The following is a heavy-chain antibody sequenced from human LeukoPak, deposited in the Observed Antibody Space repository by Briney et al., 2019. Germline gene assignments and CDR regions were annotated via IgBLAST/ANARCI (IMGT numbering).Heavy chain of an antibody. V-gene: IGHV4-59*11. J-gene: IGHJ4*02. Sequence: SETLSLTCTVSGGSIISHYWSWIRQPPGKGLEWIGYIYYSGSTNYNPSLKSRVTISIDSSKNQFSLRLSSVTAADTAMYYCARLLRRDTYYFDYWGQGTLVTVSS. CDR3: ARLLRRDTYYFDY. CDR1: GGSIISHY. CDR2: IYYSGST. D-gene: IGHD5-18*01.